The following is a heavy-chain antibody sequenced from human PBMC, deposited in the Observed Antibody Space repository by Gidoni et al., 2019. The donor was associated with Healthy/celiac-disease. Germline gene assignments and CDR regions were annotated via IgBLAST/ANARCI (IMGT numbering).Heavy chain of an antibody. CDR3: AREGTGTTVGMDV. D-gene: IGHD1-7*01. CDR1: GFTFSSYG. Sequence: QVQLVESGGGVVQPGRSLRLSCAASGFTFSSYGMHWVRQAPGKGLEWVAVIWYDGSNKYYADSVKGRFTISRDNSKNTLYLQMNSLRAEDTAVYYCAREGTGTTVGMDVWGQGTTVTVSS. V-gene: IGHV3-33*01. J-gene: IGHJ6*02. CDR2: IWYDGSNK.